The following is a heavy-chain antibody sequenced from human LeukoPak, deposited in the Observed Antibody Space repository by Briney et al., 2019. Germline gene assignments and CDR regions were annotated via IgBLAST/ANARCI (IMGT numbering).Heavy chain of an antibody. V-gene: IGHV3-15*01. CDR2: IKSKTDGGTT. CDR3: TTDPAILWFGELPIDY. CDR1: GFTCSNAW. J-gene: IGHJ4*02. Sequence: PGGSLRLSCAASGFTCSNAWMSWVRQAPGKGLEWVGRIKSKTDGGTTDYAAPVKGRFTISRDDSKNTLYLQMNSLKTEDTAVYYCTTDPAILWFGELPIDYWGQGTLVTVSS. D-gene: IGHD3-10*01.